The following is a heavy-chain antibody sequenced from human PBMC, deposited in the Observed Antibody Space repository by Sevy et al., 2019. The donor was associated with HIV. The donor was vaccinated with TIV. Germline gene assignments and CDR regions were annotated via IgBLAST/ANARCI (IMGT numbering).Heavy chain of an antibody. CDR3: ARVVDYGGNPGDAFDI. D-gene: IGHD2-15*01. CDR1: GYTFTGYY. CDR2: INPNSGST. V-gene: IGHV1-2*06. J-gene: IGHJ3*02. Sequence: ASVKVSCKASGYTFTGYYMHWVRQAPGQGLEWMGRINPNSGSTNYTQKFQGRVTMTRDTSISTAYMELSRLRSDDTAVYYCARVVDYGGNPGDAFDIWGQGTMVTVSS.